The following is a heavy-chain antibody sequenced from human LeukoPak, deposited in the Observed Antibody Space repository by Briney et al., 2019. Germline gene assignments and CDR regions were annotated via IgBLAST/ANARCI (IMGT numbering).Heavy chain of an antibody. J-gene: IGHJ6*03. CDR1: GGTFSSYA. Sequence: SVKVSRKASGGTFSSYAISWVRQAPGQGLEWMGRIIPILGIANYAQKFQGRVTITADKSTSTAYMELSSLRSEDTAVYYCARGASHGSGSYWQKNNYYYMDVWGKGTTVTVSS. CDR2: IIPILGIA. CDR3: ARGASHGSGSYWQKNNYYYMDV. V-gene: IGHV1-69*04. D-gene: IGHD3-10*01.